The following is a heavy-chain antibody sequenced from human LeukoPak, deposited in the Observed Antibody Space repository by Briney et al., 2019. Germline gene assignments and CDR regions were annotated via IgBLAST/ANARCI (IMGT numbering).Heavy chain of an antibody. D-gene: IGHD1-7*01. J-gene: IGHJ6*03. CDR3: ARRWNYGRNYYIDV. V-gene: IGHV4-34*01. CDR2: INDSGTI. CDR1: GGSFSHYY. Sequence: PSETLSLTCAVYGGSFSHYYWNWIRQSPGMGLEWIGEINDSGTINYNPSLMSRVTISVGKSKNQFSLKLTSATAADTAVYYCARRWNYGRNYYIDVWGKGATVSVSS.